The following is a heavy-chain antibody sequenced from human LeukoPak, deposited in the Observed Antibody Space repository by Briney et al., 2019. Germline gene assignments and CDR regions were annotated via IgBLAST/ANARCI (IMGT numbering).Heavy chain of an antibody. CDR3: ARHGRDGYNSWFDP. CDR2: IYYSGST. D-gene: IGHD5-24*01. Sequence: SETLSLTCTVSGGSISSYYWSWIRQPPGKGLEWIGYIYYSGSTNYNPSLKSRVTISVDTSKNQFSLKLSSVTAADTAVYYCARHGRDGYNSWFDPWGQGTLVTVSS. V-gene: IGHV4-59*08. CDR1: GGSISSYY. J-gene: IGHJ5*02.